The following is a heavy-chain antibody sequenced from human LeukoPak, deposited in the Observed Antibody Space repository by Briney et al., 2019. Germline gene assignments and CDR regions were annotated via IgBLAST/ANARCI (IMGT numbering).Heavy chain of an antibody. CDR1: GGTFSSYA. CDR3: ARGSTRGYSYGYYDYFDY. CDR2: IIPIFGTA. J-gene: IGHJ4*02. V-gene: IGHV1-69*05. Sequence: ASVKVSVKASGGTFSSYAISWVRQAPGQGLEWMGGIIPIFGTANYAQKFRGGVTITTDESTSTAYMELSSLRSEDTAVYYCARGSTRGYSYGYYDYFDYWGQGTLVTVSS. D-gene: IGHD5-18*01.